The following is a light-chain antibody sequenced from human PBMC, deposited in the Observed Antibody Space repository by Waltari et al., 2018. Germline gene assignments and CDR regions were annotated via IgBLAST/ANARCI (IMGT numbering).Light chain of an antibody. V-gene: IGKV1-33*01. CDR3: QQYESHPLT. Sequence: DIQMTQSPSSLSASVGDRVTITCQASEDMTKYLNWYQHKPGRVPDLLIYDACTLESGVPSRFRDSGSDRHFTLSITNLQPEDVATYYCQQYESHPLTFGGGTKVEIK. CDR1: EDMTKY. J-gene: IGKJ4*01. CDR2: DAC.